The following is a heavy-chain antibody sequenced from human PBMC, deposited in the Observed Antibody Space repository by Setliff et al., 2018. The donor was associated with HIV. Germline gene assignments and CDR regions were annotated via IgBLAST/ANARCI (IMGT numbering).Heavy chain of an antibody. Sequence: ASVKVSCKASGYTFTDYYIHWVRQAPGQGLEWMGRIIPIFDTANYAQKFQGRVSITTDESTSTAYMELSTLRSDDTALYYCARDLIRITPHGDLPFWGQGTLVTVSS. V-gene: IGHV1-69*05. CDR2: IIPIFDTA. CDR1: GYTFTDYY. D-gene: IGHD2-15*01. CDR3: ARDLIRITPHGDLPF. J-gene: IGHJ4*02.